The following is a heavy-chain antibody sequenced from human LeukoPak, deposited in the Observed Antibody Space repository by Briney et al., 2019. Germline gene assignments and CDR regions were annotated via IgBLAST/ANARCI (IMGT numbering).Heavy chain of an antibody. D-gene: IGHD1-1*01. J-gene: IGHJ4*02. V-gene: IGHV1-3*01. CDR2: INAGNGNT. Sequence: ASVKVSCKASGYTFTSYAMHWVRQAPGQRLEWMGWINAGNGNTKYSQKFQGRVTITRDTSASTAYMELCSLRSEDTAVYYCARGAGTGTTGYFDYWGQGTLVTVSS. CDR3: ARGAGTGTTGYFDY. CDR1: GYTFTSYA.